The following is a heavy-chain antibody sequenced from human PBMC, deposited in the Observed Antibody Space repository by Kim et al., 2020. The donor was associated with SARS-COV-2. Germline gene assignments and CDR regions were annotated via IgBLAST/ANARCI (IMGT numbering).Heavy chain of an antibody. CDR2: VYHTGST. CDR1: GGAIRGYY. CDR3: ASTGVGAVGWFDP. V-gene: IGHV4-59*01. D-gene: IGHD1-26*01. Sequence: SETLSLTRSVSGGAIRGYYWAWIRQPPGKRLEWIGYVYHTGSTNYNPSLRGRVTISLDTSKRQVSLTLTSVIAADTAVYYCASTGVGAVGWFDPWGQGTLVSVSS. J-gene: IGHJ5*02.